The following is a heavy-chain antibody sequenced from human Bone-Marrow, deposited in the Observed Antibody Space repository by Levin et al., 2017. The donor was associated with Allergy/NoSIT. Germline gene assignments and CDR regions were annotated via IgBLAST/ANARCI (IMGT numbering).Heavy chain of an antibody. CDR1: GERMSDNAAA. Sequence: NASETLSLTCDLSGERMSDNAAAWNWIRLSPSRGLEWLGRTYYRSKWYYEYAVSVKGRITIIADTSANQLSLQLGSVSPDDSATYYCARGVDGTNWFDPWGQGSLITVSS. CDR3: ARGVDGTNWFDP. J-gene: IGHJ5*02. D-gene: IGHD1-26*01. CDR2: TYYRSKWYY. V-gene: IGHV6-1*01.